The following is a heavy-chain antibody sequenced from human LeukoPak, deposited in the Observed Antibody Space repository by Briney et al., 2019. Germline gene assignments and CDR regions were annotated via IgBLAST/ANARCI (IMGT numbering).Heavy chain of an antibody. Sequence: GGSLRLSCAASGFTFSSYWMHWVRQAPGKGLVWVSHIDSDGSSTSYADSVKGRFTISRDNAKNTLYLQMNSLGAEDTAVYYCARDRDCSGGSCYSGLPHPVENWFDSWGQGTLVTVSS. CDR1: GFTFSSYW. D-gene: IGHD2-15*01. CDR3: ARDRDCSGGSCYSGLPHPVENWFDS. CDR2: IDSDGSST. J-gene: IGHJ5*01. V-gene: IGHV3-74*01.